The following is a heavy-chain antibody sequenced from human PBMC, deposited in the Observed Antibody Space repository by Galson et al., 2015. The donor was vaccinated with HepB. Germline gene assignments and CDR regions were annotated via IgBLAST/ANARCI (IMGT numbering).Heavy chain of an antibody. CDR3: AKFPTVTPMVVMDV. Sequence: SLRLSCAASGFTFSSYAMSWVRQAPGKGLEWVSAISGGGGSTYYADSVKGRFTISRDNSKNTLYLQMNSLRAEDTAVYYCAKFPTVTPMVVMDVRGQVTTVTVSS. D-gene: IGHD4-17*01. J-gene: IGHJ6*02. V-gene: IGHV3-23*01. CDR1: GFTFSSYA. CDR2: ISGGGGST.